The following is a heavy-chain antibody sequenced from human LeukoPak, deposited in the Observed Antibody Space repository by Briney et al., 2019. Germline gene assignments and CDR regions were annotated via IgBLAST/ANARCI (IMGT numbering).Heavy chain of an antibody. Sequence: SVKVSCKASGYTFTSYGISWVRQAPGQGLEWMGGIIPIFGTANYAQKFQGRVTITADESTSTAYMELSSLRSEDTAVYYCARDRGGLLNWFDPWGQGTLVTVSS. CDR1: GYTFTSYG. CDR3: ARDRGGLLNWFDP. J-gene: IGHJ5*02. D-gene: IGHD2-8*02. CDR2: IIPIFGTA. V-gene: IGHV1-69*13.